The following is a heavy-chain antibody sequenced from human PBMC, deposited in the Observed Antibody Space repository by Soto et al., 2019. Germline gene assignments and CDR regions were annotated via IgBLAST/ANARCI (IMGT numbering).Heavy chain of an antibody. Sequence: AAVKVSCKASGYTFTSYGISWVRQAPGQGLEWMGWISAYNGNTNYAQKLQGRVTMTTDTSTSTAYMELRSLRSDDTAVYYCARYGGYCSSTSCQGYNWFDPWGQGNLVTVSS. CDR3: ARYGGYCSSTSCQGYNWFDP. CDR2: ISAYNGNT. D-gene: IGHD2-2*01. CDR1: GYTFTSYG. J-gene: IGHJ5*02. V-gene: IGHV1-18*04.